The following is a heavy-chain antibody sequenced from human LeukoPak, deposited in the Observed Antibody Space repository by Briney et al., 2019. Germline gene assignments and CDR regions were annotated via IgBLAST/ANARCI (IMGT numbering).Heavy chain of an antibody. CDR3: ARSPRGYSSSWYFDY. Sequence: GRSLRLSCAASGFTFSSYGMHWVRQAPGKGLEWVAVIWYDGSNKYYADSVKGRFTISRDNSKNTLYLQMNSLRAEDTAVYYCARSPRGYSSSWYFDYWGQGTLVTVSS. CDR1: GFTFSSYG. V-gene: IGHV3-33*01. CDR2: IWYDGSNK. J-gene: IGHJ4*02. D-gene: IGHD6-13*01.